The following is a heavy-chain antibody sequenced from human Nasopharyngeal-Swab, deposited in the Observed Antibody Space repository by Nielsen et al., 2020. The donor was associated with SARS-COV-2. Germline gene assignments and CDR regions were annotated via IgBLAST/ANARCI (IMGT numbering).Heavy chain of an antibody. V-gene: IGHV3-21*05. D-gene: IGHD3-9*01. CDR1: GFTFSSYG. J-gene: IGHJ4*02. CDR2: ISSSSSYT. CDR3: ARGHRGRYFDWLFFDY. Sequence: GESLKISCAASGFTFSSYGMHWVRQAPGKGLEWVSYISSSSSYTNYADSVKGRFTISRDNAKNSLYLQMNSLRAEDTAVYYCARGHRGRYFDWLFFDYWGQGTLVTVSS.